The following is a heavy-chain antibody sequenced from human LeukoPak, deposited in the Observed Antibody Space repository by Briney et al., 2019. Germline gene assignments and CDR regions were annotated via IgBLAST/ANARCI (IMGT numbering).Heavy chain of an antibody. CDR1: GGSISSGDYY. CDR3: ARVRRSSGHTGL. Sequence: SETLSLTCTVSGGSISSGDYYWSWIRQPPGKGLEWIGYIYYSGSTYYNPSLKSRITITADTSKNQFSLKLSSVTAADTAVYYCARVRRSSGHTGLWGQGTLVTVSS. J-gene: IGHJ4*02. V-gene: IGHV4-30-4*08. D-gene: IGHD7-27*01. CDR2: IYYSGST.